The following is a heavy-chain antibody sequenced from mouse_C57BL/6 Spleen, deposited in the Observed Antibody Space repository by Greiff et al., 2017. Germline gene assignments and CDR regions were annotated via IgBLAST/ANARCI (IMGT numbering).Heavy chain of an antibody. Sequence: QVQLKQPGAELVKPGASVKLSCKASGYTFTSYWMHWVKQRPGRGLEWIGRIDPNSGGTKYNEKFKSKATLTVDKPSSTAYMQLSSLTSEDSAVYYCARYGSYGSLAYWGQGTLVTVSA. CDR1: GYTFTSYW. CDR3: ARYGSYGSLAY. J-gene: IGHJ3*01. V-gene: IGHV1-72*01. CDR2: IDPNSGGT. D-gene: IGHD1-1*02.